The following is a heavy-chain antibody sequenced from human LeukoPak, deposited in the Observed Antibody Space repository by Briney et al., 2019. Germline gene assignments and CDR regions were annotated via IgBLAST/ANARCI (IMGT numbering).Heavy chain of an antibody. CDR1: GYTFTSYY. CDR3: ARSTAMVRRHYYYYYYMDV. D-gene: IGHD5-18*01. CDR2: INPSGGST. J-gene: IGHJ6*03. V-gene: IGHV1-46*01. Sequence: ASVKVSCKASGYTFTSYYMHWVRQAPGQGLEWMGIINPSGGSTSYAQKFQGRVTMTRDTSTSTVYMELSSLRSEDTAVYYCARSTAMVRRHYYYYYYMDVWGKGTTVTVSS.